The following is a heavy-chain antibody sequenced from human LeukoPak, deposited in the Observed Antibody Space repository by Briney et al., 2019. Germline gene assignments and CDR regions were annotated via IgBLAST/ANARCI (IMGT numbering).Heavy chain of an antibody. Sequence: QAGGSLRLSCAASGFTFSGSAMHWVRQAPGKWLEWVGRIRSKANSYATAYAATVKGRITISRDDSKNTAYLQMTSLKTEDTAVYYCTRAETVYFDYWGQGTLVTVSS. CDR1: GFTFSGSA. V-gene: IGHV3-73*01. CDR3: TRAETVYFDY. CDR2: IRSKANSYAT. J-gene: IGHJ4*02.